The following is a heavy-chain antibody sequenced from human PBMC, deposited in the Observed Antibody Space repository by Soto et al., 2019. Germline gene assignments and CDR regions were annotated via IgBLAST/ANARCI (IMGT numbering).Heavy chain of an antibody. CDR2: MNPNSGNT. V-gene: IGHV1-8*01. D-gene: IGHD2-15*01. J-gene: IGHJ5*02. Sequence: ASVKVSCTDSGYTFTSYDINWVRQATGQGLEWMGWMNPNSGNTGYAQKFQGRVTMTRNTSISTAYMELSSLRSEDTAVYYCARGRYCSGGSCYSTNWFDPWGQGTLVTVSS. CDR3: ARGRYCSGGSCYSTNWFDP. CDR1: GYTFTSYD.